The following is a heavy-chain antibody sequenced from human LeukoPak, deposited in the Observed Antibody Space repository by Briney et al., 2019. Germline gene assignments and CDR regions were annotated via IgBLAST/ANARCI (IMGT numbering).Heavy chain of an antibody. Sequence: PGGSLRLSCAASGFTFRNFWMNWAHQTPGKGLEWVASIMKDGGQKKYVDSVKGRFTISRDNAQNLVYLQLSSLRAEDTAMYYCVRDADFYKGDYWGQGTLVTVSS. J-gene: IGHJ4*02. CDR1: GFTFRNFW. CDR3: VRDADFYKGDY. CDR2: IMKDGGQK. V-gene: IGHV3-7*03. D-gene: IGHD5-24*01.